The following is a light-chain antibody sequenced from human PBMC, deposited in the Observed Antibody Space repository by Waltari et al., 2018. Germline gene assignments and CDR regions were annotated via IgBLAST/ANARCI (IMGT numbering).Light chain of an antibody. J-gene: IGKJ1*01. CDR3: QQYNSSPRSSWT. CDR2: KAS. V-gene: IGKV1-5*03. Sequence: DIQMTQSPSTLSASVGDRVTITCRASQSISSWLAWYQQKPGKAPKLLIYKASSLESGVPSRFSGSGSGTEFTLTISSLQPDDFATYYCQQYNSSPRSSWTFGQGTKVEIK. CDR1: QSISSW.